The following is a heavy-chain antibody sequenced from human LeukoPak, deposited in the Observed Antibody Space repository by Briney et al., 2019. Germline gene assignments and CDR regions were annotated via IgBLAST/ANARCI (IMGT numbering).Heavy chain of an antibody. CDR3: ARGGYIAFDY. V-gene: IGHV4-39*07. J-gene: IGHJ4*02. CDR1: GGSISSSSYY. Sequence: PSETLSLTCTVSGGSISSSSYYWGWIRQPPGKGLEWIGSIYYSGSTYYNPSLKSRVTISVDTSKNQFSLKLSSVTAADTAVYYCARGGYIAFDYWGQGTLVTVSS. D-gene: IGHD5-12*01. CDR2: IYYSGST.